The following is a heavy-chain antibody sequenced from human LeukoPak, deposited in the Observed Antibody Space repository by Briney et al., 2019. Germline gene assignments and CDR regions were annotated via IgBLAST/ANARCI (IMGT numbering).Heavy chain of an antibody. V-gene: IGHV1-2*02. CDR2: INPNSGGT. D-gene: IGHD3-3*01. J-gene: IGHJ6*03. CDR1: GYTFTGYY. Sequence: ASVKVSCKASGYTFTGYYMHWERQAPGQGLEWMGWINPNSGGTNYAQKFQGRVTMTRDTSISTAYMELSRLRSDDTAVYYCARVEYDFWSGYASYYYYYMDVWGKGTTVTVSS. CDR3: ARVEYDFWSGYASYYYYYMDV.